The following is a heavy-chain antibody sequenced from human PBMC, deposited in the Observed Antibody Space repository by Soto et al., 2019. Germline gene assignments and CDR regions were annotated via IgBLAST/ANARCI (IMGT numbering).Heavy chain of an antibody. Sequence: SVKVSCKSSGGSFSSSAITWVRQAPGQGLEWMGRIIPMYGTTFYAQTFQGRVTITADESTSKVYMHLSSLKSEDTASYFCATSVGAIGYRFFNMDVWGQGTTVTVSS. D-gene: IGHD5-12*01. CDR1: GGSFSSSA. V-gene: IGHV1-69*13. J-gene: IGHJ6*02. CDR3: ATSVGAIGYRFFNMDV. CDR2: IIPMYGTT.